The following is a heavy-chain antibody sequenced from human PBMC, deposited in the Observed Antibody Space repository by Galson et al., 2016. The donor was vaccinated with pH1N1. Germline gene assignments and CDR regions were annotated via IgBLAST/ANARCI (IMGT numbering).Heavy chain of an antibody. J-gene: IGHJ6*02. Sequence: SVKVSCKASGGTFSNSAISWVRQAPGQGLEWMGGISPIFGSINYAQRFQGRVTITAGIFTNTAYMELSSLRSEDTAIYYCATAGPLVREILYYSYALDVWGQGTTVTVSS. CDR3: ATAGPLVREILYYSYALDV. D-gene: IGHD3-10*01. V-gene: IGHV1-69*06. CDR1: GGTFSNSA. CDR2: ISPIFGSI.